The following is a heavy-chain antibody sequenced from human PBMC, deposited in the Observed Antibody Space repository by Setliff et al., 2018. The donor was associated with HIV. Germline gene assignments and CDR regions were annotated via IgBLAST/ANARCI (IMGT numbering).Heavy chain of an antibody. CDR3: ARVSSTYWYSIFRNYYYHMDV. J-gene: IGHJ6*03. D-gene: IGHD2-8*02. Sequence: SETLSLTCAVYGGSFSGYCWSWIRQPPGKGLEWIGEIQHSGRTNYNASLRGRVTTSVDTSKNQFSLRLSSVTAADTAVYYCARVSSTYWYSIFRNYYYHMDVWGKGTTVTVSS. CDR2: IQHSGRT. V-gene: IGHV4-34*01. CDR1: GGSFSGYC.